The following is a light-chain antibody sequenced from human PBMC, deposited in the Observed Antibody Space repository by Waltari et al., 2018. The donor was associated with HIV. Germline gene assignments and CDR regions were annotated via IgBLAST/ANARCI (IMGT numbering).Light chain of an antibody. V-gene: IGKV1-5*03. CDR1: QTSSRW. J-gene: IGKJ4*01. Sequence: DIQMTQSPSTLSASVGERVPITCRASQTSSRWLAWYQQKPGKAPKLLIYKASSLESGVPSRFSGSGSGTDFTLTISSLQPDDFATYYCLQYKDFPLTFGGGTKVEIK. CDR3: LQYKDFPLT. CDR2: KAS.